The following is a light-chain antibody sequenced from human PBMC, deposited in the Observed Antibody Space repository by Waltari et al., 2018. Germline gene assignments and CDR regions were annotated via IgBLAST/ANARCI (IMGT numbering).Light chain of an antibody. CDR3: CSYAGSPTFVL. J-gene: IGLJ2*01. CDR2: DVT. CDR1: TLDVGVHEY. Sequence: QSALTHPASVSGSPGQSITISCTGTTLDVGVHEYVSWYQQHPGEAPKRIIYDVTKRHSGISDRFSGSKSGDTASLTISGLLAEDDSDYYCCSYAGSPTFVLFGGGTRLTVL. V-gene: IGLV2-23*02.